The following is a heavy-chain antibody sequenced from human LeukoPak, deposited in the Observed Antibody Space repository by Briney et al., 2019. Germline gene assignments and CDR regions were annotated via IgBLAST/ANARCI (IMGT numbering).Heavy chain of an antibody. J-gene: IGHJ6*03. V-gene: IGHV4-59*10. CDR2: IYTSGST. CDR3: ARSDTAMVGTYYMDV. Sequence: ASETLSLTCAVYGGSFSGYYWSWIRQPAGKGLEWIGRIYTSGSTNYNPSLKSRVTISVDTSKNQFSLKLSSVTAADTAVYYCARSDTAMVGTYYMDVWGKGTTVTVSS. CDR1: GGSFSGYY. D-gene: IGHD5-18*01.